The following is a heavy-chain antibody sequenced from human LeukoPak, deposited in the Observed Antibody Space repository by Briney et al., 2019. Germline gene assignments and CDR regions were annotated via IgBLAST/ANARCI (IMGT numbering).Heavy chain of an antibody. V-gene: IGHV3-48*02. J-gene: IGHJ4*02. CDR1: GFTFRSYS. Sequence: GGSLRLSCAASGFTFRSYSMNWVRQAPGKGLEWVSYISTIGNTISYADSVKDRFTISRDNAKNSLSLQMNSLRDDDSAVYYCAREGFYSGYDRWGQGTLVTVSS. D-gene: IGHD5-12*01. CDR2: ISTIGNTI. CDR3: AREGFYSGYDR.